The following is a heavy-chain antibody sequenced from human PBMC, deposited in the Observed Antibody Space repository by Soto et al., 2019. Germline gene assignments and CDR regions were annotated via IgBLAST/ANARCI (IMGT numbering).Heavy chain of an antibody. CDR1: EFTFSNYG. Sequence: QVPLVESGGGVVQPGRSLRLSCAASEFTFSNYGMHWVRQAPGKGLEWVAVILNDGSNRYHADSVKDRFTISRDNSKNPLYLQMNSLRAEDTAVYYCARDDEYSGNGMDVWGQGTTVTVS. V-gene: IGHV3-33*01. J-gene: IGHJ6*02. CDR3: ARDDEYSGNGMDV. D-gene: IGHD3-10*01. CDR2: ILNDGSNR.